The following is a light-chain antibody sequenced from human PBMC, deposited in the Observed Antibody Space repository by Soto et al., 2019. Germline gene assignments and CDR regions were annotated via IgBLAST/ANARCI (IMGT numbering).Light chain of an antibody. CDR2: EDN. Sequence: NFMLTQPHSVSESPGKTVTISCTRSSGSIASNYVQWYQQRPGSVPTTVIYEDNQRPSGVPDRFSGSIDSSSNSASLTISGLKTEDEADYYCQSYDSSNPYVVFGGGTKVTVL. V-gene: IGLV6-57*04. J-gene: IGLJ2*01. CDR1: SGSIASNY. CDR3: QSYDSSNPYVV.